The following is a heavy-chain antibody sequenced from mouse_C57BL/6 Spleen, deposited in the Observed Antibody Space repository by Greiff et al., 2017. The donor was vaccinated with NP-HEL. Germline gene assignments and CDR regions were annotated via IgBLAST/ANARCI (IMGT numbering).Heavy chain of an antibody. CDR2: IDPSDSYT. V-gene: IGHV1-59*01. D-gene: IGHD1-1*01. CDR3: ARKDYYGSSPYWYFDV. Sequence: QVHVKQPGAELVRPGTSVKLSCKASGYTFTSYWMHWVKQRPGQGLEWIGVIDPSDSYTNYNQKFKGKATLTVDTSSSTAYMQLSSLTSEDAAVYYCARKDYYGSSPYWYFDVWGTGTTVTVSS. CDR1: GYTFTSYW. J-gene: IGHJ1*03.